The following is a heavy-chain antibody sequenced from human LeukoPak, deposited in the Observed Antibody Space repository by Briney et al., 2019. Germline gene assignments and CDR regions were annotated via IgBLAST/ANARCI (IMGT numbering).Heavy chain of an antibody. CDR2: TYYSGNA. CDR3: GRVMSNDDYNYVDY. CDR1: GGSISSHY. D-gene: IGHD4-17*01. V-gene: IGHV4-59*11. Sequence: SETLSLTCTVSGGSISSHYWSWIRQPPGKGLEWIGYTYYSGNANYNRSLRSRVTISLDTSKNQSSLQLSSVTAADTAVYYCGRVMSNDDYNYVDYWGQGTLVTVSS. J-gene: IGHJ4*02.